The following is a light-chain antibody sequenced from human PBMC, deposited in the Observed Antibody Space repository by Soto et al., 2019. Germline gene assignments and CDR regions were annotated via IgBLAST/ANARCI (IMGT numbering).Light chain of an antibody. CDR3: TSYAGSNIGV. V-gene: IGLV2-8*01. J-gene: IGLJ1*01. Sequence: LNQAASGAGSRRQVVTVACTGSTSDVGAYNYVSWYKHHPGQAPRLIIYEVSNRPSGVPDRFCGSKSGNTASLTVSGLQAEDEADYYCTSYAGSNIGVLGTRTKLTVL. CDR1: TSDVGAYNY. CDR2: EVS.